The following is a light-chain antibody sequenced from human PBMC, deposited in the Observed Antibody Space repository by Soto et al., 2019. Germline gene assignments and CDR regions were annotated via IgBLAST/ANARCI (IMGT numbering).Light chain of an antibody. CDR1: SSNVGSYT. J-gene: IGLJ2*01. V-gene: IGLV1-44*01. CDR2: SGN. Sequence: QSVLTQPPSASGTPGQRVTISCSGSSSNVGSYTVYWYQQLPGTAPKVLIYSGNRRPSGVPARFSGSKSGTSASLAISGLQSEDEDDYYGAAWDDSLNGVVFGGGTKLTVL. CDR3: AAWDDSLNGVV.